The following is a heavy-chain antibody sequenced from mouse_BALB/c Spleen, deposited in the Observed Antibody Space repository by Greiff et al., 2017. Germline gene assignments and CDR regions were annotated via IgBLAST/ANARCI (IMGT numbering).Heavy chain of an antibody. J-gene: IGHJ3*01. CDR2: ISNGGGST. CDR3: ARHGTGTPFAY. V-gene: IGHV5-12-2*01. CDR1: GFTFSSYT. D-gene: IGHD4-1*01. Sequence: DVKLVESGGGLVQPGGSLKLSCAASGFTFSSYTMSWVRQTPEKRLEWVAYISNGGGSTYYPDTVKGRFTISRDNAKNTLYLQMSSLKSEDTAMYYCARHGTGTPFAYWGQGTLVTVSA.